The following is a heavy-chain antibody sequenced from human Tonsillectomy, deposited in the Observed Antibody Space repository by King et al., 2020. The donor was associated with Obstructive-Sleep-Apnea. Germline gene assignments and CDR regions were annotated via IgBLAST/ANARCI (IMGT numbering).Heavy chain of an antibody. V-gene: IGHV1-24*01. D-gene: IGHD1-1*01. CDR3: ATDTWRYNWNEWGY. Sequence: VQLVQSGAEVKKPGASVKVSCKVSGYTLTELSMHWVCQAPGKGLEWRGGLDTEEGETIYAKKVQGRVTMTEDISTDTAYMERSSLRSEDTAVYYCATDTWRYNWNEWGYWGQGTLVTVSS. J-gene: IGHJ4*02. CDR1: GYTLTELS. CDR2: LDTEEGET.